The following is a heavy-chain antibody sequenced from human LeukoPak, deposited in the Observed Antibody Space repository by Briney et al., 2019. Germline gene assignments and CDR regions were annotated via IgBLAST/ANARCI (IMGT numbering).Heavy chain of an antibody. CDR3: AKGTQTSRCWNVEGPVARTRHHYFDY. CDR1: GFTFSSYA. V-gene: IGHV3-23*01. Sequence: GGSLRLSCAASGFTFSSYAMSWVRQAPGKGLEWVSAINGSGGSTYYADSVKGRFTISRDNSKNTLYLQMNSRRAQDTAIYYCAKGTQTSRCWNVEGPVARTRHHYFDYWGQGTLVTVSS. J-gene: IGHJ4*02. CDR2: INGSGGST. D-gene: IGHD1-1*01.